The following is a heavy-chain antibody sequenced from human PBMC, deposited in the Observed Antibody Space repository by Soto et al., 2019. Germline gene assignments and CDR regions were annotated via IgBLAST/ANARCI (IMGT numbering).Heavy chain of an antibody. CDR1: GSTFSDSW. J-gene: IGHJ4*02. V-gene: IGHV3-7*01. CDR2: INEDGSVK. CDR3: TGERAYNRFDF. D-gene: IGHD1-1*01. Sequence: GGSLRLPCVDSGSTFSDSWMAWVRQFPGRGLEWVANINEDGSVKNYVDSARGRSTVSRDNAKKSLYLQMNSRRADDTALYYVTGERAYNRFDFWGQGTLVTVSS.